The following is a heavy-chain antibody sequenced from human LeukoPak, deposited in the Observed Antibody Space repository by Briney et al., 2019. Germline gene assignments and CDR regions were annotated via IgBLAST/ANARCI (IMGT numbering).Heavy chain of an antibody. CDR2: ISSSSSYT. CDR1: GFTFSSYS. J-gene: IGHJ6*04. V-gene: IGHV3-21*01. CDR3: AELGITMIGGV. D-gene: IGHD3-10*02. Sequence: PGGSLRLSCAASGFTFSSYSMNWVRQAPGKGLEWVSSISSSSSYTYYADSVKGRFTISRGNAKNSLYLQMNSLRAEDTAVYYCAELGITMIGGVWGKGTTVTISS.